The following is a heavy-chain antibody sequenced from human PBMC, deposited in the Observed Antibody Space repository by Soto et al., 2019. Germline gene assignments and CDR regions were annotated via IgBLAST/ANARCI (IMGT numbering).Heavy chain of an antibody. CDR2: ITHGGST. CDR1: SGSFSGYY. J-gene: IGHJ4*02. V-gene: IGHV4-34*01. CDR3: ARGRLFLTPSGLAITYFDY. Sequence: QVQLQQWGAGLLKPSETLSLTCAVYSGSFSGYYYSWIRQPPGKGLEWIGEITHGGSTTYSPSLKSRVTMSLDTSKNQFSLKMTSVTAADTAVDYCARGRLFLTPSGLAITYFDYWGQGSLVSVSS. D-gene: IGHD3-3*01.